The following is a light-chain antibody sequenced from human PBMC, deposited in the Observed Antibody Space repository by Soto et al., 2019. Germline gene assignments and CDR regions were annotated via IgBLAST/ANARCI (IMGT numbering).Light chain of an antibody. Sequence: QSVLTQPASVSGSPGQSITLSCTGTVSDVGGYASVSWYQQHPGKAPKLMIYDVSDRPSGVSNRFSGSKSGNTASLTISGLQAEDEADYYCTSYTRSSTYVFGTGTKVT. V-gene: IGLV2-14*03. J-gene: IGLJ1*01. CDR3: TSYTRSSTYV. CDR1: VSDVGGYAS. CDR2: DVS.